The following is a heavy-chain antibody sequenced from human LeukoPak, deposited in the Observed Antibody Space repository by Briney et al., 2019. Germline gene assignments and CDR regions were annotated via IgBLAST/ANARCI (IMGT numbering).Heavy chain of an antibody. V-gene: IGHV1-18*01. CDR2: ISAYNGKT. CDR1: GYTFTSYG. D-gene: IGHD6-19*01. CDR3: ARGQAMAGDY. J-gene: IGHJ4*02. Sequence: ASVPVSCLASGYTFTSYGISWVRQAHGQGLEWMGWISAYNGKTNYAQRLQGRVTMTKDTSTKKEYMEPRSQRSACTAVYYCARGQAMAGDYWGQGTLVTVSS.